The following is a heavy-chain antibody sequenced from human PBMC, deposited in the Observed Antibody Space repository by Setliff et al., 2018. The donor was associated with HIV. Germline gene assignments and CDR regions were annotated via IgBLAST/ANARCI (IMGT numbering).Heavy chain of an antibody. CDR2: IFYTESTNYTPSIKST. Sequence: SETLSLTCTVSGGSISTYYWSWIRQSPGEGLEWIGYIFYTESTNYTPSIKSTNYNPSLKSRVTVSLDTSQNQFSLNLSSVTAADTAVYYCARLHDYGDKDAFDIWGQGTMVTVSS. V-gene: IGHV4-59*01. D-gene: IGHD4-17*01. CDR1: GGSISTYY. J-gene: IGHJ3*02. CDR3: ARLHDYGDKDAFDI.